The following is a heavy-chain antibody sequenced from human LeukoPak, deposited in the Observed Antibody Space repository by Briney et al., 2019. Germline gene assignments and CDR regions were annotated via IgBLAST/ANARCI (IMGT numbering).Heavy chain of an antibody. Sequence: GGSLRLSCAASGVTFSSYAMSWVRQTPGKGLEWVSVISGSGGSTDYADSVKGRFTISRDNSKNTLYLQMNSLRAEDTAVYYCAKDGYSSGLDYWGQGALVTVSS. CDR3: AKDGYSSGLDY. J-gene: IGHJ4*02. D-gene: IGHD6-19*01. V-gene: IGHV3-23*01. CDR1: GVTFSSYA. CDR2: ISGSGGST.